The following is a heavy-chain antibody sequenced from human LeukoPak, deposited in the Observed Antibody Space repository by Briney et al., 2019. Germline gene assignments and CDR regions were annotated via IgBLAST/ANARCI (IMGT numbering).Heavy chain of an antibody. V-gene: IGHV4-59*13. Sequence: PSETLSLTCTVSSVSHTNYYGSWIRQPPGKGREGIGYIFFSGTTNYNPSLKSRVTISVDTSKNQFSLKMTSVPAADTAVYFCARVGSGGAWFAFWGQGTLVPVSS. D-gene: IGHD6-19*01. CDR3: ARVGSGGAWFAF. CDR1: SVSHTNYY. CDR2: IFFSGTT. J-gene: IGHJ4*02.